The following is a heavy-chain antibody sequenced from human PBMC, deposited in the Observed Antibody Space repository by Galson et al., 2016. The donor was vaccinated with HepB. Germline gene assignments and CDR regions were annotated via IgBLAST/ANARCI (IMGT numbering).Heavy chain of an antibody. CDR3: ANVDWGTNWGC. V-gene: IGHV1-46*01. Sequence: SVKVSCKASGYTFINYYMHWVRQAPGQGLEWMGIGNPRTGSTSYAQKFQDRVTVTRDTSTSTVYMELSSLRAEDAAVYYCANVDWGTNWGCWGQGTLVTVSS. CDR1: GYTFINYY. CDR2: GNPRTGST. D-gene: IGHD7-27*01. J-gene: IGHJ4*02.